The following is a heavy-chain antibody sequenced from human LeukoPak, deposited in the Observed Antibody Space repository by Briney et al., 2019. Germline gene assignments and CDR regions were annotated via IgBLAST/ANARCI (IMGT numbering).Heavy chain of an antibody. D-gene: IGHD3-22*01. V-gene: IGHV4-34*01. CDR3: AIGTLSSGDSEYFQH. J-gene: IGHJ1*01. Sequence: PSETLSLTCAVYGGSFSGYYWSWIRQPPGKGLEWIGEINHSGSTNYNPSLKSRVTISVDTSKNQFSPKLSSVTAADTAVYYCAIGTLSSGDSEYFQHWGQGTLVTVSS. CDR2: INHSGST. CDR1: GGSFSGYY.